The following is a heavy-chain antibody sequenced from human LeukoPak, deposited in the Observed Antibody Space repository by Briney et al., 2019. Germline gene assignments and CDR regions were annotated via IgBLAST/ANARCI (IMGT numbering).Heavy chain of an antibody. Sequence: SETLSLTCTVSGGSVSSGSYYWSWIRQPPGKGLEWIGYIYYSGSTNYNPSLKSRVTISVDTSKNQFSLKLNSVTAADTAVYYCARQRLNRLRYFDWLLSGIIDYWGQGTLVTVSS. CDR1: GGSVSSGSYY. CDR2: IYYSGST. D-gene: IGHD3-9*01. V-gene: IGHV4-61*01. J-gene: IGHJ4*02. CDR3: ARQRLNRLRYFDWLLSGIIDY.